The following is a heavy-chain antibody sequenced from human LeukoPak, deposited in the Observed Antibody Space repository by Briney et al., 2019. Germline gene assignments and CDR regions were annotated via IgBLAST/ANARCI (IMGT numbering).Heavy chain of an antibody. V-gene: IGHV5-51*01. CDR1: GYSFTSYW. CDR2: IYPGDSDV. D-gene: IGHD1-7*01. CDR3: ARHRPRYNWNYVQFDP. J-gene: IGHJ5*02. Sequence: LGASLQISCQGSGYSFTSYWIGWVRPLPGKGLEWMGIIYPGDSDVRYSPSFQGQVTISADKSISTAYLQWSSLKASDTAMYYCARHRPRYNWNYVQFDPWGQGTLVTVSS.